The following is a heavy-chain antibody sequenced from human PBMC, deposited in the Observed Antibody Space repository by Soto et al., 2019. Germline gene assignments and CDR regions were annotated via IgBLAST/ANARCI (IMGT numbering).Heavy chain of an antibody. CDR1: GGSISSGGYY. D-gene: IGHD3-10*01. CDR2: IYYSGST. J-gene: IGHJ6*03. V-gene: IGHV4-31*03. CDR3: ARAQITMVRGVIKVDYYYYYMDV. Sequence: PSETLSLTCTVSGGSISSGGYYWSWIRQHPGKGLEWIGYIYYSGSTYYNPSLKSRVTISVDTSKNQFSLKLSSVTAADTAVYYCARAQITMVRGVIKVDYYYYYMDVWGKGTTVTVSS.